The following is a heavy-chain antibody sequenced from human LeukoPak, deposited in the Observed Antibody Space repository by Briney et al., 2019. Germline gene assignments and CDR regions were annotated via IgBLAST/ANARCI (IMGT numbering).Heavy chain of an antibody. CDR1: GFIFSNYW. CDR2: INTDGTT. V-gene: IGHV3-74*03. D-gene: IGHD3-16*01. J-gene: IGHJ4*02. CDR3: ARVRGGN. Sequence: GGSLRLSCVASGFIFSNYWMYWVRQAPGKGLVWISNINTDGTTMYADSVKGRFTVSGDNAKNTLYLQMNSLRAEDTGVYYCARVRGGNWGQGTLVTVSS.